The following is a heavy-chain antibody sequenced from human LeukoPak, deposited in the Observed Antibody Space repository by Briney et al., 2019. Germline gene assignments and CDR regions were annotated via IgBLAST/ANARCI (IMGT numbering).Heavy chain of an antibody. J-gene: IGHJ3*02. D-gene: IGHD2-15*01. CDR3: ARVRGCSGGSCYSDAFDI. CDR2: IIPIFGTA. Sequence: SVKVSCKASGGTFSSYAISRVRQAPGQGLEWMGGIIPIFGTANYAQKFQGRVTITTDESTSTAYMELSSLRSEDTAVYYCARVRGCSGGSCYSDAFDIWGQGTMVTVSS. V-gene: IGHV1-69*05. CDR1: GGTFSSYA.